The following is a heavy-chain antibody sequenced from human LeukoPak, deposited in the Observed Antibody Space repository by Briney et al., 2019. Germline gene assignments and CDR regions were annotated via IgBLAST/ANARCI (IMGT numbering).Heavy chain of an antibody. CDR1: GYTFTNYH. CDR3: ARGGMEYYDFWSGYHNPYYYGMDV. CDR2: INPSGGSI. J-gene: IGHJ6*02. Sequence: ASVNVSCKASGYTFTNYHIHWVRQAPGQGLEWMGIINPSGGSISDAQKFQGRVTMTRDTSTSTVYMELSSLGSEDTAVYYCARGGMEYYDFWSGYHNPYYYGMDVWGQGTTVTVSS. V-gene: IGHV1-46*01. D-gene: IGHD3-3*01.